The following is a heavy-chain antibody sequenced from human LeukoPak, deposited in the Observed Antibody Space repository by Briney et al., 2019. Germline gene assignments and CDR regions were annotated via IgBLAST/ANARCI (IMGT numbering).Heavy chain of an antibody. CDR2: IVVGSGNT. J-gene: IGHJ4*02. V-gene: IGHV1-58*01. D-gene: IGHD1-26*01. CDR3: AAVGGSYHIDY. CDR1: GFTFTSSA. Sequence: SVTVSCKASGFTFTSSAVQWVRQARGQRLEWIGWIVVGSGNTNYAQKFQERVTITRDMSTSTAYMELSSLRSEDTAVYYCAAVGGSYHIDYWGQGTLVTVSS.